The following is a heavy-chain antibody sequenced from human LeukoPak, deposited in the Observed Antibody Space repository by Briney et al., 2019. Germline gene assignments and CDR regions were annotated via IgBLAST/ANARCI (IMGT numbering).Heavy chain of an antibody. Sequence: GGSLRLSCAASGITFSDYWMNWVRQVPGKGLEWVAIIKQDASEKKYVDSVKGRFTISRDNSKNTLYLQMNSLRAEDTAVYYCAKDALNLLLWFGEYYFDIWGQGTMVTVSS. CDR3: AKDALNLLLWFGEYYFDI. J-gene: IGHJ3*02. V-gene: IGHV3-7*01. CDR1: GITFSDYW. D-gene: IGHD3-10*01. CDR2: IKQDASEK.